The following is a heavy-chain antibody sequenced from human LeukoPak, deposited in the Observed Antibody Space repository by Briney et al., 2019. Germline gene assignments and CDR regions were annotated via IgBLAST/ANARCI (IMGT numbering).Heavy chain of an antibody. J-gene: IGHJ4*02. CDR2: ISGSGGST. CDR3: AKEKGWFGEDEDYFDY. V-gene: IGHV3-23*01. CDR1: GFTFSSYA. D-gene: IGHD3-10*01. Sequence: GGSLRLSCAASGFTFSSYAMSWVRQAPGKGLEWVSAISGSGGSTYYADSVKGRFTISRDNSKNTLYLQMNSLRAEDTAVYYCAKEKGWFGEDEDYFDYWGQGTLVTVSS.